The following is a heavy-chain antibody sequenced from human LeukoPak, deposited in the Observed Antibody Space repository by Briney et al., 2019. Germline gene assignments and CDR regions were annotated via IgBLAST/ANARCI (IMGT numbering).Heavy chain of an antibody. V-gene: IGHV4-61*08. CDR2: IYYSGST. CDR1: GGSFSSGGFY. Sequence: SETLSLTCTVSGGSFSSGGFYWTWIRQPPGKGLEWIGYIYYSGSTNYIPSLRSRLTISVDTSKNQFSLKLSSVTAADTAVYYCAREDITGTASYFDYWGQGTLVTVSS. J-gene: IGHJ4*02. CDR3: AREDITGTASYFDY. D-gene: IGHD1-7*01.